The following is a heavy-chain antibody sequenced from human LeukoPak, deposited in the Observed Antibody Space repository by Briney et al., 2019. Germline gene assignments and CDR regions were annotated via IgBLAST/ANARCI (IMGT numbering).Heavy chain of an antibody. CDR2: IGVSGGTK. CDR1: GFNFSTYD. CDR3: AKDNGGSYYDYYYMDV. D-gene: IGHD1-26*01. J-gene: IGHJ6*03. Sequence: PGGSLRRSCAASGFNFSTYDLSWVRQTPGKGLEWVSIIGVSGGTKYYAESMKGRFTISRDNSKNTVYLQMNSLRAEDTAVYYCAKDNGGSYYDYYYMDVWGKGTTVTVSS. V-gene: IGHV3-23*01.